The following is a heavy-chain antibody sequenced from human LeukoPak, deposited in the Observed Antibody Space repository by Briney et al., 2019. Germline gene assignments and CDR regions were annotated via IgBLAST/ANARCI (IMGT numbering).Heavy chain of an antibody. Sequence: GGSLRLSCAASGFAFSDYWMSWVRQAPGKGLEWVAVISYDGSNKYYADSVKGRFTISRDNSKNTLYLQMNSLRAEDTAVYYCARETRSGIAATGAFDYWGQGTLVTVSS. CDR2: ISYDGSNK. CDR1: GFAFSDYW. J-gene: IGHJ4*02. V-gene: IGHV3-30-3*01. CDR3: ARETRSGIAATGAFDY. D-gene: IGHD6-13*01.